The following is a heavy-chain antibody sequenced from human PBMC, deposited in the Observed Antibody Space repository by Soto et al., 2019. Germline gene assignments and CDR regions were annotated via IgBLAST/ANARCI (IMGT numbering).Heavy chain of an antibody. J-gene: IGHJ4*02. Sequence: SETLSLTCTVSGGSIGSSSDYWGWIRQPPGKGLEWIGSIYYSGSTYYNPSLKSRVTISVDTSKNQFSLKLSSVTAADTAVYYCARRGYCSGGSCYPGPFDYWGQGTLVTVSS. CDR3: ARRGYCSGGSCYPGPFDY. CDR2: IYYSGST. D-gene: IGHD2-15*01. CDR1: GGSIGSSSDY. V-gene: IGHV4-39*01.